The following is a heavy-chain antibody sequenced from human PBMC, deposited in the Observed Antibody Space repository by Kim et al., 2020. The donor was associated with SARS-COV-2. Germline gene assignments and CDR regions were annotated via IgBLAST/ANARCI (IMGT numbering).Heavy chain of an antibody. CDR2: AT. Sequence: ATTYSPSFQGQVTISADNSISTVYLQWSSLTASDPAMYYCARRGYSYGFDYWGQGSLVTVSS. D-gene: IGHD5-18*01. V-gene: IGHV5-51*01. CDR3: ARRGYSYGFDY. J-gene: IGHJ4*02.